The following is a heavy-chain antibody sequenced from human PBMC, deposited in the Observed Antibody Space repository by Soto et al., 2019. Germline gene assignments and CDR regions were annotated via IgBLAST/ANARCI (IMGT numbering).Heavy chain of an antibody. J-gene: IGHJ5*02. V-gene: IGHV1-69*02. Sequence: ASVKVSCKASGGTFSSYTISWVRQAPGQGLEWMGRIIPILGIANYAQKFQGRVTITADKSTSTAYMELSSLRSEDTAVYYCARGEREAKVAWFDPWGQGTLVTVSS. CDR1: GGTFSSYT. CDR2: IIPILGIA. D-gene: IGHD5-12*01. CDR3: ARGEREAKVAWFDP.